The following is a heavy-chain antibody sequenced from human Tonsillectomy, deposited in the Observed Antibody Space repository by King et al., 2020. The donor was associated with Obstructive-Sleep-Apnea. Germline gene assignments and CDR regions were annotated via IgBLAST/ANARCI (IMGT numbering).Heavy chain of an antibody. D-gene: IGHD2-2*01. CDR3: ARDGPVVVPAAMPGFNWFDP. Sequence: QLVQSGGGVVQPGRSLRLSCADSGFTFSTYAMYWVRQAPGKGLEWVAVISYDGSNKYYADSVKGRFTISRDNSKNTLYLQMNSLRAEYTAVYYCARDGPVVVPAAMPGFNWFDPWGQGTLVIVSS. CDR1: GFTFSTYA. CDR2: ISYDGSNK. J-gene: IGHJ5*02. V-gene: IGHV3-30-3*01.